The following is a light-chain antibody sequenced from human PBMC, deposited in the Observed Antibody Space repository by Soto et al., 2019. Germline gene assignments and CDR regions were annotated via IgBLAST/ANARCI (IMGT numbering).Light chain of an antibody. Sequence: EIVMTLSPLFLPVTPGEPPSISCRSSQKLLRSNGYNYLDGYLQKPGQSPQLLISLASNRASGVPDRFSGSGSGTDFILKISRVEAEDVGLYYCMQSLHTPTFGQGTKVDIK. J-gene: IGKJ1*01. CDR2: LAS. CDR1: QKLLRSNGYNY. CDR3: MQSLHTPT. V-gene: IGKV2-28*01.